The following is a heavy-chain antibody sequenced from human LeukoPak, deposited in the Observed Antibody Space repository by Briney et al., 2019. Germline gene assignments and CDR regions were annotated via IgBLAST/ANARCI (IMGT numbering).Heavy chain of an antibody. Sequence: GASVKVSCRASGDTFDSYNINWVRQAPGQGLEWMGRIIPMFGTTDFAQKFQGRITITTDESTSTGYMELTSLTSEDTAVYYCARYYDFWSGQTRNWFDPWGQGTLVTVSS. CDR1: GDTFDSYN. V-gene: IGHV1-69*05. J-gene: IGHJ5*02. D-gene: IGHD3-3*01. CDR3: ARYYDFWSGQTRNWFDP. CDR2: IIPMFGTT.